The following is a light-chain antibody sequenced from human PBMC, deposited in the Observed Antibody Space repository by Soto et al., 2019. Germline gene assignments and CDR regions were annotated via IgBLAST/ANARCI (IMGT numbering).Light chain of an antibody. CDR3: QQYNSYWT. CDR2: KAS. J-gene: IGKJ1*01. CDR1: QSISSW. Sequence: DIQMTQSPSTLSASVGDRVTITCRASQSISSWLAWYQQKPGKAPKLLIYKASSLESWVPSRFSGSGSGTEVTLTISCMQPDDFATYSCQQYNSYWTFGQGTKVEIK. V-gene: IGKV1-5*03.